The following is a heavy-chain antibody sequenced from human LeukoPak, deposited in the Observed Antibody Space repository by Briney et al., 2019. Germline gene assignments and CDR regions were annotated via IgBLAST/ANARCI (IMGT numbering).Heavy chain of an antibody. CDR1: GFTFSSYA. CDR2: ISGSGGST. Sequence: GGSLRLSCAASGFTFSSYAMGWVRQAPGKGLEWVSAISGSGGSTYYADSVKGRFTISRDNSKNTLYLQMNSLRAEDTAVYYCATYSSSWYCFDYWGQGTLVTVSS. CDR3: ATYSSSWYCFDY. D-gene: IGHD6-13*01. J-gene: IGHJ4*02. V-gene: IGHV3-23*01.